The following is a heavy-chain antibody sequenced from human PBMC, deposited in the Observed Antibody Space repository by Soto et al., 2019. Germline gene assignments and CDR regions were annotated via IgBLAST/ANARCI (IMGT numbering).Heavy chain of an antibody. CDR3: AREGDYGDYYFDY. Sequence: PGGSLRLSCAASGFTVSSNYMSWVRQAPGKGLEWVSVIYSGGSTYYADSVKGRFTISRDNSKNTLYLQMNSLRAEDTAVYYCAREGDYGDYYFDYWGQGTLVTVSS. CDR2: IYSGGST. CDR1: GFTVSSNY. D-gene: IGHD4-17*01. V-gene: IGHV3-53*01. J-gene: IGHJ4*02.